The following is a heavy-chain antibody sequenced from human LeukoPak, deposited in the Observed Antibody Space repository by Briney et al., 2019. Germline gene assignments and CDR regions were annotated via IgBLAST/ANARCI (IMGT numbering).Heavy chain of an antibody. J-gene: IGHJ6*04. Sequence: QPGRSLRLSCAASGFTFSSYAMHWVRQAPGKGLEWVADISYDGSNKYYADSVKGRFTISRDNSKNTLYLQMNSLRAEDTAVYYCARDPDYYDSSGSWGKGTTVTVSS. D-gene: IGHD3-22*01. CDR1: GFTFSSYA. CDR2: ISYDGSNK. V-gene: IGHV3-30*04. CDR3: ARDPDYYDSSGS.